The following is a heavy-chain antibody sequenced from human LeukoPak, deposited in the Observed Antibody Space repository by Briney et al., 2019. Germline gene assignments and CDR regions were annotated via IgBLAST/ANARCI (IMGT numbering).Heavy chain of an antibody. CDR3: ARDRGGQWLIYYFDY. V-gene: IGHV3-33*01. CDR2: IWYDGSKK. CDR1: GFIFSNHG. Sequence: GGSLRLSCAASGFIFSNHGFHWVRQAPGKGLEWVATIWYDGSKKYYADAVEGRCTISRDNSKNTLYLQMNSLRAEDTAVYYCARDRGGQWLIYYFDYWGQGTLVTVSS. J-gene: IGHJ4*02. D-gene: IGHD6-19*01.